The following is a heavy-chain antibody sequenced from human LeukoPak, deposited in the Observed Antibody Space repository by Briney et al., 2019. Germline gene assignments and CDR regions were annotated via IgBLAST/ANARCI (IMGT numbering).Heavy chain of an antibody. CDR2: IKSKTDGGTT. CDR1: GFTFSNAW. CDR3: TTDLPNWVEPPGYYYMDV. J-gene: IGHJ6*03. D-gene: IGHD1-1*01. V-gene: IGHV3-15*01. Sequence: GGSLRLSCAASGFTFSNAWMSWVRQAPGKGLEWVGRIKSKTDGGTTDYAAPVKGRFTISRDDSKNTLYLQMNSLKTEDTAVYYCTTDLPNWVEPPGYYYMDVWGKGTTVTVSS.